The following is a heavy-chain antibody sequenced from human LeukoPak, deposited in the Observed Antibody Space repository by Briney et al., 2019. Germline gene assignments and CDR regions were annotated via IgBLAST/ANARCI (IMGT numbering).Heavy chain of an antibody. V-gene: IGHV1-69*06. CDR3: ARGPMVRGVSDY. J-gene: IGHJ4*02. CDR1: GGTFSSYA. CDR2: IIPIFGTA. D-gene: IGHD3-10*01. Sequence: ASVKVSCKASGGTFSSYAISWVRQAPGQGLEWMGGIIPIFGTANYAQKFQGRVTITADKSTSTAYMELSSLRSEDTAVYYCARGPMVRGVSDYWGQGTLVTVSS.